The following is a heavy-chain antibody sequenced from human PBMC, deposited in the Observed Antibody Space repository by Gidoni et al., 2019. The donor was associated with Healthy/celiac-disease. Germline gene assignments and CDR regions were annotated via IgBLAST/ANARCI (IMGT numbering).Heavy chain of an antibody. V-gene: IGHV3-23*01. Sequence: EVQLLESGGGLVQPGGSLRLSCAASGFTFSSYAMSWVRQAPGKGLEWVSAISGSGGSTYYADSVKGRFTISRDNSKNTLYLQMNSLRAEDTAVYYCAKDLSEGWYSHYYGMDVWGQGTTVTVSS. CDR1: GFTFSSYA. D-gene: IGHD6-19*01. CDR2: ISGSGGST. CDR3: AKDLSEGWYSHYYGMDV. J-gene: IGHJ6*02.